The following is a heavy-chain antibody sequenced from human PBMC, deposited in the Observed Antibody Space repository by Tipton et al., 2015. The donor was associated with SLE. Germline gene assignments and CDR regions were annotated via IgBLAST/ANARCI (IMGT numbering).Heavy chain of an antibody. Sequence: TLSLTCTVSGGSISSGSYYWSWIRQPAGKGLEWIGRIYTSGSTNYNPSLKSRVTISVDTSKNRFSLKLSSVTAADTAVYYCARDHGRETVYYDSSGYRDPDAFDIWGQGTMVTVSS. J-gene: IGHJ3*02. CDR1: GGSISSGSYY. D-gene: IGHD3-22*01. CDR2: IYTSGST. CDR3: ARDHGRETVYYDSSGYRDPDAFDI. V-gene: IGHV4-61*02.